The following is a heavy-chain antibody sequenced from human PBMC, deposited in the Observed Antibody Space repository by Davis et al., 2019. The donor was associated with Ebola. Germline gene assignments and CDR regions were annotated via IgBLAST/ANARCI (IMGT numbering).Heavy chain of an antibody. CDR1: GGSFSIYY. J-gene: IGHJ5*02. CDR3: ARSVVYYDILTGLLLRFDP. D-gene: IGHD3-9*01. V-gene: IGHV4-34*01. CDR2: IDNIGSN. Sequence: PSETLSLTCAVYGGSFSIYYWSWIRQPPGKGLEWIGEIDNIGSNNYNPSLKSRVTISVDTSKNQFSLKLSSVTAADTAVYYCARSVVYYDILTGLLLRFDPWGQGTLVTVSS.